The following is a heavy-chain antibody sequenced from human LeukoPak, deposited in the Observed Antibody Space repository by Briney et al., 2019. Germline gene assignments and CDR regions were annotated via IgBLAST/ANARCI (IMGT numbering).Heavy chain of an antibody. CDR1: GFTFSSSW. D-gene: IGHD1-20*01. V-gene: IGHV3-74*01. J-gene: IGHJ4*02. CDR2: IKTDGSTT. CDR3: ARRRYNWNAIDY. Sequence: QPGGSLRLSCAVSGFTFSSSWMHWVRQAPGKGLVWVSHIKTDGSTTAYADSVKGRFTISRDNAKNSLYLQMNSLRAEDTAVYYCARRRYNWNAIDYWGQGTLVTVSS.